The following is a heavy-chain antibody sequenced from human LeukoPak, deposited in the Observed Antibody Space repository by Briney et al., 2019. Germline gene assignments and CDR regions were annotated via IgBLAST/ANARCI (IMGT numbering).Heavy chain of an antibody. D-gene: IGHD4-17*01. Sequence: GGSLRLSCAASGFTVSSNYMSWVCQAPGKGLEWVSVIYSGGNTYYADSVKGRITISRDNSKNTLYLQMNSLRAEDTAVYYCARYYGDYDHPGPFDYWGQGTLVTVSS. V-gene: IGHV3-53*01. CDR3: ARYYGDYDHPGPFDY. J-gene: IGHJ4*02. CDR1: GFTVSSNY. CDR2: IYSGGNT.